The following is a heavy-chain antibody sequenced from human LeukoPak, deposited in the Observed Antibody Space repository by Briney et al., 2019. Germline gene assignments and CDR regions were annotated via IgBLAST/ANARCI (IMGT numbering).Heavy chain of an antibody. Sequence: PGGSLRLSCAASGFTFSSYAMSWARQAPGKGLEWVSGISGSGGSTYYADSVKGRFTISRDNSKNTLYLQMNSLRAEDTAVYYCAKAPLDSSGYYYVTYYFDYWGQGTLVTVSS. D-gene: IGHD3-22*01. CDR2: ISGSGGST. V-gene: IGHV3-23*01. J-gene: IGHJ4*02. CDR3: AKAPLDSSGYYYVTYYFDY. CDR1: GFTFSSYA.